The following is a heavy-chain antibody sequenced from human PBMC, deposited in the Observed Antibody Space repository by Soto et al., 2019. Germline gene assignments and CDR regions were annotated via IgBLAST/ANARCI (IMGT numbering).Heavy chain of an antibody. V-gene: IGHV4-34*01. J-gene: IGHJ5*02. CDR1: GGSFSGYY. D-gene: IGHD2-2*01. CDR3: ALLRRDIVVVPAARGFDP. CDR2: INHSGST. Sequence: SSETLSLTCAVYGGSFSGYYWSWIRQPPGKGLEWIGEINHSGSTNYNPSLKSRVTISVDTSKNQFSLKLSSVTAAYTAVYYCALLRRDIVVVPAARGFDPWGQGTLVTVSS.